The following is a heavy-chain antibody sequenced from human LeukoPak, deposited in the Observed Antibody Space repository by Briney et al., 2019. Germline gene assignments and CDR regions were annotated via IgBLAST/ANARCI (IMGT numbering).Heavy chain of an antibody. CDR2: IYYSGST. J-gene: IGHJ3*02. CDR1: GGSFSGYY. V-gene: IGHV4-59*01. D-gene: IGHD1-26*01. Sequence: PSETLSLTCAVYGGSFSGYYWSWIRQPPGKGLEWIGYIYYSGSTNYNPSLKSRVTISVDTSKNQFSLKLSSVTAADTAVYYCARDFRNSGSYPDAFDIWGQGTMVTVSS. CDR3: ARDFRNSGSYPDAFDI.